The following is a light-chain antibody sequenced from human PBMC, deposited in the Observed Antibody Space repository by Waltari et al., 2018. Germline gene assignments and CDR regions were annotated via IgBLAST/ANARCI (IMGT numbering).Light chain of an antibody. CDR2: DVS. CDR1: SNDIGATDY. V-gene: IGLV2-14*03. CDR3: SSYTLTNPVV. J-gene: IGLJ2*01. Sequence: QSVVTQPASVSGSPGQSISISCTGTSNDIGATDYVSCYQQHPGRAPQLVIYDVSVRPSGVSIRFSGSKSGNTASLTISGLQAEDEALYYCSSYTLTNPVVFGGGTKLTVL.